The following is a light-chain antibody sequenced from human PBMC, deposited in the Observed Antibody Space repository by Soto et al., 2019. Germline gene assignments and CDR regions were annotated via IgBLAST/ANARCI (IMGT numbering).Light chain of an antibody. CDR1: QSISSW. V-gene: IGKV1-5*01. CDR2: DAS. CDR3: QPYNSYPWT. Sequence: DIQMTQSPSTLSASVGDRVTITCRATQSISSWLAWYQQKPGKAPKLLIYDASSFESGVPSRFRGSGSGTEFTLTISSLQPDDFATYYCQPYNSYPWTFGQGNKVDI. J-gene: IGKJ1*01.